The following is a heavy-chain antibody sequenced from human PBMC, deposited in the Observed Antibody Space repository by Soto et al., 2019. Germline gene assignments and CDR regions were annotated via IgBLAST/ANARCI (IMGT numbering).Heavy chain of an antibody. CDR3: AKDLGETNANWYFDL. V-gene: IGHV3-30*18. Sequence: QVQLVESGGGVVQPGRSLRLSCAASGFTFSSYGMHWVRQAPGKGLEWVAVISYDGSNKYYADSVKGRFIISRDNCKKTLYLQMNSVRADDTAVYYCAKDLGETNANWYFDLWGRGTLVTVSS. J-gene: IGHJ2*01. CDR1: GFTFSSYG. D-gene: IGHD4-17*01. CDR2: ISYDGSNK.